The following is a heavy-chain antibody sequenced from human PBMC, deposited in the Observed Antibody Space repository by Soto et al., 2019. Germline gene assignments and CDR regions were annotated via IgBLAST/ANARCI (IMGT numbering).Heavy chain of an antibody. V-gene: IGHV4-59*01. CDR2: IYYSGST. CDR3: ARDYGGNSDY. J-gene: IGHJ4*02. Sequence: QVQLQESGPGLVKPSETLSLTCTVSGGSISSYYWSWIRQPPGKGLEWIGYIYYSGSTNYNPSLKGRVTISVDTSKTQFPLKLSSVTAADTAMYYCARDYGGNSDYWGQGTLVTVSS. D-gene: IGHD4-17*01. CDR1: GGSISSYY.